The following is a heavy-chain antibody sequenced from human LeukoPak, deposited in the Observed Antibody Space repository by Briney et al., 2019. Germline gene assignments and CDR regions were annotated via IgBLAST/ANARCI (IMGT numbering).Heavy chain of an antibody. Sequence: PGGSLRLSCAASGFTVSSNYMSWVRQAPGKGLEWVSAISGSGGSTYYADSVKGRFTISRDNSKNTLYLQMNSLRAEDTAVYYCAKDRYRSGSGSQYFDYWGQGTLVTVSS. CDR3: AKDRYRSGSGSQYFDY. CDR2: ISGSGGST. D-gene: IGHD3-10*01. CDR1: GFTVSSNY. J-gene: IGHJ4*02. V-gene: IGHV3-23*01.